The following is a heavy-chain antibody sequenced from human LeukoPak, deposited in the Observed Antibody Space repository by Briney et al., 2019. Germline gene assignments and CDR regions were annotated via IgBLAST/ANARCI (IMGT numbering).Heavy chain of an antibody. D-gene: IGHD1-26*01. CDR1: GGSISSGGYS. Sequence: PSETLSLTCAVSGGSISSGGYSWSWIRQPPGKGLEWIGYIYHSGSTYYNPSLKSRVTMSVDTSKNQFFLKLNSVTAANTAVYYCARGRPYSGGYHLDYWGQGTLVTVS. J-gene: IGHJ4*02. V-gene: IGHV4-30-2*01. CDR3: ARGRPYSGGYHLDY. CDR2: IYHSGST.